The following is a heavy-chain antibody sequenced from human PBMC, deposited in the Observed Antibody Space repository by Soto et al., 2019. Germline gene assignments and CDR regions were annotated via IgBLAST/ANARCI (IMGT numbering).Heavy chain of an antibody. V-gene: IGHV3-23*01. CDR2: ITDSGGNK. J-gene: IGHJ2*01. CDR3: QAEDGIRGVAAVSAFLLNRSSDL. D-gene: IGHD2-15*01. Sequence: GKGLEWVSAITDSGGNKYHADSVKGRFTISRDNSMDTLYLQMNSLRADDTAVFFFQAEDGIRGVAAVSAFLLNRSSDL.